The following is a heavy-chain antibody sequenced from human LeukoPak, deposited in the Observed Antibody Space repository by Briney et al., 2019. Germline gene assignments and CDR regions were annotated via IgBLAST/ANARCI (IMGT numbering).Heavy chain of an antibody. D-gene: IGHD2-15*01. CDR3: ARGTVGYCSGGSCQGWFDP. CDR2: IYYSGST. CDR1: GGSISSTGYY. Sequence: PSETLSLTCTVSGGSISSTGYYWGWIRQPPGKGLEWIGSIYYSGSTYYNPSLKGRVTISVDTSKNQVSLKLNSVTAADTAVYYCARGTVGYCSGGSCQGWFDPWGQGTLVTVSS. V-gene: IGHV4-39*07. J-gene: IGHJ5*02.